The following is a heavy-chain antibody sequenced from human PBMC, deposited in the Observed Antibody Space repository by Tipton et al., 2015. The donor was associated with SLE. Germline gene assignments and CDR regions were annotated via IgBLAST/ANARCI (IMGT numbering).Heavy chain of an antibody. CDR2: ITPDSGNT. Sequence: QLVQSGGGVVQPGRSLRLSCAASGFTFNNYAMSWVRLAPGKGLEWVSAITPDSGNTYYIHSVKGRFTISSDNSKDTLYLQMNSLRAEDTAIYYCAKGGGMSSRTGLDSWGQGTLVTVSS. CDR1: GFTFNNYA. CDR3: AKGGGMSSRTGLDS. D-gene: IGHD1-14*01. J-gene: IGHJ4*02. V-gene: IGHV3-23*04.